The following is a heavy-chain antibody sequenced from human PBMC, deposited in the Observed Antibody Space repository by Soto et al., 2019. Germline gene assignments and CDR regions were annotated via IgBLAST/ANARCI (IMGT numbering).Heavy chain of an antibody. Sequence: SETLSLTCTVSGGSISSYYWSWIRQPPGKGLEWIGYIYYSGSTNYNPSLKSRVTISVDMSKNQFSLKLSSVTAADTAVYYCARDNGYSYGYTLDHWGQGTLVTVS. CDR3: ARDNGYSYGYTLDH. D-gene: IGHD5-18*01. CDR1: GGSISSYY. J-gene: IGHJ4*02. CDR2: IYYSGST. V-gene: IGHV4-59*01.